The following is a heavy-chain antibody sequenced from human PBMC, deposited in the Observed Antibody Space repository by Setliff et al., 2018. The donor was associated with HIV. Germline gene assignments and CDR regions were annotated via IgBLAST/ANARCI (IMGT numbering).Heavy chain of an antibody. CDR1: GFTFDDYA. CDR2: IAWHGGSL. CDR3: ARGRGESRTNYFDY. Sequence: PGGSLRLSCAASGFTFDDYAMHWVRQPPGKGLEWVSGIAWHGGSLGYADSVKGRFTVSRDNAENSLYLQMNSLRPEDTAVYFCARGRGESRTNYFDYWGQGTMVTVSS. J-gene: IGHJ4*03. V-gene: IGHV3-9*01.